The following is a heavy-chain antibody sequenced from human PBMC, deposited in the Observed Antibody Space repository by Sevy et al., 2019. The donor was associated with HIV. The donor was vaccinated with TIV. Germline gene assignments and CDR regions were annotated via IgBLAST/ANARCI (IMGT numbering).Heavy chain of an antibody. CDR2: LSFGCGEI. Sequence: GGSLRLSCAAXXXXFSKXXMXWVRQPPGKGLEWVSTLSFGCGEINYADSVKGRFTISRDNSKSSVYLQMNNLRPEDTXVXXXARXGXXXPHXXWXXGTLVTVSS. CDR3: ARXGXXXPHXX. V-gene: IGHV3-23*01. J-gene: IGHJ4*01. CDR1: XXXFSKXX.